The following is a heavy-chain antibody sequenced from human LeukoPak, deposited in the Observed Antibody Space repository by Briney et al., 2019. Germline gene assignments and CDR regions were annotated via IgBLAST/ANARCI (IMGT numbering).Heavy chain of an antibody. CDR2: IIPIFGTA. CDR3: ARDRAIFGQYYFDH. D-gene: IGHD3-3*01. V-gene: IGHV1-69*13. J-gene: IGHJ4*02. CDR1: GGTFSSYA. Sequence: ASVKVSCKASGGTFSSYAISWVRQAPGQGLEWMGGIIPIFGTANYAQKFQGRVTITADESTSTAYMELSSLRSEDTAVYYCARDRAIFGQYYFDHWGQGTLVTVSS.